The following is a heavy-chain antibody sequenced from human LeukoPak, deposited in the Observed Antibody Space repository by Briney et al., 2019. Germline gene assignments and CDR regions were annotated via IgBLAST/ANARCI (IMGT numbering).Heavy chain of an antibody. V-gene: IGHV3-74*01. CDR1: GFSLSGYW. CDR2: NNGDGSTT. J-gene: IGHJ5*02. CDR3: ARDPRNVGLAP. D-gene: IGHD2-15*01. Sequence: PGGSLRLSCVASGFSLSGYWMYWVRQAPGKGLMCISRNNGDGSTTNYADVVKGRFTMSRDNVKNTLYLQMNRLRVEDTAVYYCARDPRNVGLAPWGQGTLVTVSS.